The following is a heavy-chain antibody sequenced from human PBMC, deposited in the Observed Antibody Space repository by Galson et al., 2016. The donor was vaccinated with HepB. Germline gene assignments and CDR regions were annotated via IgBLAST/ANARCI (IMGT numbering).Heavy chain of an antibody. D-gene: IGHD2-2*01. J-gene: IGHJ2*01. V-gene: IGHV2-70*01. CDR1: GFSLNTSGMC. CDR2: IDWGDDK. Sequence: PALVKPTQTLTLTCTFSGFSLNTSGMCLSWFRQPPGKALEWLALIDWGDDKYYNTSLKTRLTLSKDTSKNQLVLTMTNVDPVDTATYYCARSASNARYSASWFEFWYFDLWGRGTLVTVSS. CDR3: ARSASNARYSASWFEFWYFDL.